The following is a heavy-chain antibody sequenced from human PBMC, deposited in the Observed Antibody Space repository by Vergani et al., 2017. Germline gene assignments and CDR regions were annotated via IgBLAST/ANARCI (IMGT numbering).Heavy chain of an antibody. V-gene: IGHV3-20*01. Sequence: EEQLVESGGTVVRPGESLRLSCRGSGFSFDDFGLSWVRQAPGKRLEWISHISWNGVSTDYGDSLKGRITISRDIAKNTLYLQVRSLRLEDTGVYHCVRDRGLCAGGRCYTEAWDYWGQGTPVTVSS. CDR1: GFSFDDFG. D-gene: IGHD2-2*02. CDR2: ISWNGVST. CDR3: VRDRGLCAGGRCYTEAWDY. J-gene: IGHJ4*02.